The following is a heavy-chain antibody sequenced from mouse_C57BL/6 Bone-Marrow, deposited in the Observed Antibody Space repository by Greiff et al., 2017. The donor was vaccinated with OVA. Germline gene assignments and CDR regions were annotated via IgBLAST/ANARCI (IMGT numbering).Heavy chain of an antibody. Sequence: QVQLQQSGAELARPGASVKLSCKASGYTFTSYGISWVKQRTGQGLEWIGEIYPRSGNTYYNEKFKGKATLTADKSSSTAYMELRSLTSEDSAVYFCARSYDGYYFYYAMDYWGQGTSVTVSS. V-gene: IGHV1-81*01. CDR3: ARSYDGYYFYYAMDY. J-gene: IGHJ4*01. CDR2: IYPRSGNT. D-gene: IGHD2-3*01. CDR1: GYTFTSYG.